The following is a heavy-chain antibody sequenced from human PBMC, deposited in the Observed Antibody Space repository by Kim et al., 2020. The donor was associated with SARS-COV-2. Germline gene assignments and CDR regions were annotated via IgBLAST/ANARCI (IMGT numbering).Heavy chain of an antibody. J-gene: IGHJ5*02. CDR2: IDPSDSYT. Sequence: GESLKISCKGSGYSFTSYWISWVRQMPGKGLEWMGRIDPSDSYTNYSPSFQGHVTISADKSISTAYLQWSSLKASDTAMYYCARHLVSRIAAAGNNWFDPWGQGTLVTVSS. V-gene: IGHV5-10-1*01. CDR3: ARHLVSRIAAAGNNWFDP. D-gene: IGHD6-13*01. CDR1: GYSFTSYW.